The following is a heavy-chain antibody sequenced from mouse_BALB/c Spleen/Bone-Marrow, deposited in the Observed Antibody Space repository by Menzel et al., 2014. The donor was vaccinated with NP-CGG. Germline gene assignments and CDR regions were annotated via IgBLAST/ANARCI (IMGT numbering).Heavy chain of an antibody. CDR1: GYTFTSYW. J-gene: IGHJ4*01. CDR3: TRQYGNYYAMDY. V-gene: IGHV1-69*02. D-gene: IGHD2-10*02. Sequence: QVQLQQSGAELVRPGASVKVSCKASGYTFTSYWINWVKQRPGQGLEWIGNIYPSDSYTNYNQNFKDKATLTVGKSSNTAYMQLSSPTSEDSAVYYCTRQYGNYYAMDYWGQGTSVTVSS. CDR2: IYPSDSYT.